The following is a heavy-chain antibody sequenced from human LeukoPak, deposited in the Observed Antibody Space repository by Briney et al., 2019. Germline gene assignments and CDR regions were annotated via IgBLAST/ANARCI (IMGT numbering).Heavy chain of an antibody. V-gene: IGHV4-34*01. CDR1: GGSFSGYY. Sequence: SETLSLTCAVYGGSFSGYYWNWIRQPPGKGLEWIGEINHSGSSNYSPSLKSRVTISVDTSKNQFSLKLSSVTAADTAVYYCARGVDYSNYYLTFDYWGQGTLVTVSS. CDR3: ARGVDYSNYYLTFDY. CDR2: INHSGSS. J-gene: IGHJ4*02. D-gene: IGHD4-11*01.